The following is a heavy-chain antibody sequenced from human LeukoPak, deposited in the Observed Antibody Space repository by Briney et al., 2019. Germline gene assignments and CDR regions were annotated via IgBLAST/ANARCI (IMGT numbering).Heavy chain of an antibody. J-gene: IGHJ4*02. CDR1: GFTFSNYD. D-gene: IGHD6-13*01. CDR2: IGTAGDT. CDR3: ASSPAYSSSWYAIDN. Sequence: GGSLRLSCAASGFTFSNYDMLWVRQAAGKGLEWVSGIGTAGDTYYPASVKGRFTISRENAKNSLYLQMNSLSAGDTAVYYCASSPAYSSSWYAIDNWGQGTLVTVSS. V-gene: IGHV3-13*01.